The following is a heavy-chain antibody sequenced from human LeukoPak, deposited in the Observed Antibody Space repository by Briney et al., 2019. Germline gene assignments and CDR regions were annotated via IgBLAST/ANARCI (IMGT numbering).Heavy chain of an antibody. D-gene: IGHD2-15*01. CDR3: ARVSTCSGGSCLGS. CDR2: ITSSSSSI. CDR1: GFTFSTYA. V-gene: IGHV3-48*04. Sequence: GGSLRLSCAASGFTFSTYAMDWVRQAPGQGLEWVSYITSSSSSIFYADSVRGRFTISRDNAKNSLYLQMNSLGVDDSAVYYCARVSTCSGGSCLGSWGQGTLVTVSS. J-gene: IGHJ5*02.